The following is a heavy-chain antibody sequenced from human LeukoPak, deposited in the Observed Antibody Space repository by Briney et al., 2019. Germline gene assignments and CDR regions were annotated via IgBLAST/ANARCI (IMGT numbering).Heavy chain of an antibody. Sequence: PGGFLRLSCAASGVTVSSNYMSWVRHARGKGLEWVSVIYSGGSTYYADSVKGRFTISRDNSKNTLYLQMNSLRAEDTAVYYCARAPGYSSGWVDYWGQGTLVTVSS. CDR1: GVTVSSNY. CDR3: ARAPGYSSGWVDY. CDR2: IYSGGST. J-gene: IGHJ4*02. V-gene: IGHV3-53*01. D-gene: IGHD6-19*01.